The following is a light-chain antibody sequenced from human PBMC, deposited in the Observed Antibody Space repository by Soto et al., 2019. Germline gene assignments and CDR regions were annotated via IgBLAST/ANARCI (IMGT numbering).Light chain of an antibody. CDR2: GAS. J-gene: IGKJ3*01. CDR3: QHYNNWPSLFT. Sequence: EIVMTQSPATLSVSPGERATLSCRASQSVSSNLAWYQQKPGQAPRLLIYGASTRATGIPARFSGSGSGTEFTLTISSRQSEDYEVYYCQHYNNWPSLFTFGPGTKVDIK. V-gene: IGKV3-15*01. CDR1: QSVSSN.